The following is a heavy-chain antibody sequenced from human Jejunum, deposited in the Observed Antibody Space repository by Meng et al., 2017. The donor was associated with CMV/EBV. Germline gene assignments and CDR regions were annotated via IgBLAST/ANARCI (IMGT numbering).Heavy chain of an antibody. D-gene: IGHD2-2*01. J-gene: IGHJ4*02. CDR2: IYHSGTT. Sequence: SIPSGYDWGWIRQTPGKGLEWIRNIYHSGTTYYNPSIKSRVTISVDTSKNQFSLMLSSVTAADTAVYYCAKLGFCSSRSCYVVEYWGQGTLVTVSS. V-gene: IGHV4-38-2*01. CDR1: SIPSGYD. CDR3: AKLGFCSSRSCYVVEY.